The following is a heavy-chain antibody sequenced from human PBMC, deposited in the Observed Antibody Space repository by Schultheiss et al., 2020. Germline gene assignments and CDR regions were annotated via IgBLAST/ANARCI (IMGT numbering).Heavy chain of an antibody. CDR2: IYTSGST. D-gene: IGHD3-10*01. CDR3: ARVGSGTYFSPYFDY. Sequence: SETLSLTCTVSNGSISSYYWSWIRQPAGKGLEWIGRIYTSGSTNYNPSLKSRVTMSVDTSKNLFSLKLSSVTAADTAVYYCARVGSGTYFSPYFDYWGQGTLVNGYS. J-gene: IGHJ4*02. CDR1: NGSISSYY. V-gene: IGHV4-4*07.